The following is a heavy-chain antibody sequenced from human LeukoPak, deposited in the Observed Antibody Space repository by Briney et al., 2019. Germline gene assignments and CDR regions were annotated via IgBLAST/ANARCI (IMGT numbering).Heavy chain of an antibody. Sequence: GSSVRVSCKASGGNFINYAINWVRQAPGQGLEWMGGIIPIFHTPNYAQKFQGRVAISTDESTTTAYMDLTSLTSKDTAVYYCARGKGARDYWGQGTLVTVSS. D-gene: IGHD3-16*01. CDR2: IIPIFHTP. CDR3: ARGKGARDY. J-gene: IGHJ4*02. V-gene: IGHV1-69*05. CDR1: GGNFINYA.